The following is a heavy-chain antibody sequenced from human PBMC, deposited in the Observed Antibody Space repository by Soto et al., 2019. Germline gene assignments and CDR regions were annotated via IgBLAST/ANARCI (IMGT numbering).Heavy chain of an antibody. V-gene: IGHV4-31*03. CDR1: GGSISSGGYY. D-gene: IGHD3-10*01. Sequence: QVQLQESGPGLVKPSQTLSLTCTVSGGSISSGGYYWSWIRQHPGKGLEWIGYIYYSGSTYYNPSLKSRVTISVDTSKNQFSLKLSSVTAADTAVYYCARDPARLLWFGELRPGAFDIWGQGTMVTVSS. J-gene: IGHJ3*02. CDR2: IYYSGST. CDR3: ARDPARLLWFGELRPGAFDI.